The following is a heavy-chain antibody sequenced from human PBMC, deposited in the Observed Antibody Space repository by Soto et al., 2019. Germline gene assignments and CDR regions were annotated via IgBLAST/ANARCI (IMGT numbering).Heavy chain of an antibody. Sequence: GASVKVSCKASGYTFTGYYMHWVRQAPGQGLEWMGWINAGNGNTKYSQKFQGRVTITRDTSASTAYMELSSLRSEDTAVYYCAADDCGGDCYFRVNYYYYGMDVWGQGTTVTVSS. J-gene: IGHJ6*02. D-gene: IGHD2-21*02. V-gene: IGHV1-3*01. CDR1: GYTFTGYY. CDR3: AADDCGGDCYFRVNYYYYGMDV. CDR2: INAGNGNT.